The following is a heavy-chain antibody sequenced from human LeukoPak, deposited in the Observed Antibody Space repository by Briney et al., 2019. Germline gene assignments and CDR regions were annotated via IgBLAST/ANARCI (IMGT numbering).Heavy chain of an antibody. CDR3: AKDRRITIFGVVRDAFDI. CDR1: GFTFSSYV. V-gene: IGHV3-23*01. D-gene: IGHD3-3*01. CDR2: ISGSGGST. J-gene: IGHJ3*02. Sequence: GGSLRLSCAASGFTFSSYVMSWVRQAPGKGLEWVSAISGSGGSTYYADSVKGRFTISRDNSKNTLYLQMNSLRAEDTAVYYCAKDRRITIFGVVRDAFDIWGQGTMVTVSS.